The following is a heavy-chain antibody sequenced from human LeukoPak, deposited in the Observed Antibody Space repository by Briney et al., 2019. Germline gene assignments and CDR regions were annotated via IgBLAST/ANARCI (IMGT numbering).Heavy chain of an antibody. J-gene: IGHJ4*02. CDR3: ARADKTFYSDTSGYFY. CDR1: CYTFSRYG. CDR2: ISAYNGNT. V-gene: IGHV1-18*01. D-gene: IGHD3-22*01. Sequence: ASVKGSCKASCYTFSRYGISWGRQAPGQRLERMGWISAYNGNTNYAQRLQGRVTMTTDTSTSTASMELRSLRSDDTAVYYCARADKTFYSDTSGYFYWGQGTLVTVSS.